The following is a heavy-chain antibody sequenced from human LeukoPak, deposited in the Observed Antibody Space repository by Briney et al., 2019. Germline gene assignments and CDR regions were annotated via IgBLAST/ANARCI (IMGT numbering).Heavy chain of an antibody. V-gene: IGHV3-21*06. CDR3: ARQSAFDV. CDR2: IGSSSSYI. CDR1: GLTVSSNY. Sequence: PGGSLRLSCAASGLTVSSNYMTWVRQAPGKGLEWVSSIGSSSSYIYYADSVKGRFTIARDNAKNSLYLQMNSPRAEDTAVYYCARQSAFDVWGQGTMVTVSS. J-gene: IGHJ3*01.